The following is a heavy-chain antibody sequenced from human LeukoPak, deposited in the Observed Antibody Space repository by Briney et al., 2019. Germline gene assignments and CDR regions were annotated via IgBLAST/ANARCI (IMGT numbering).Heavy chain of an antibody. CDR2: INPNSGGT. D-gene: IGHD3-22*01. CDR3: ARGITYYYDSSGLSGYNWFDP. V-gene: IGHV1-2*06. J-gene: IGHJ5*02. CDR1: GYTFTGYY. Sequence: ASVKVSCKASGYTFTGYYMHWVRQAPGQELEWMGRINPNSGGTNYAQKFQGRVTMTRDTSISTAYMELSRLRSDDTAVYYCARGITYYYDSSGLSGYNWFDPWGQGTLVTVSS.